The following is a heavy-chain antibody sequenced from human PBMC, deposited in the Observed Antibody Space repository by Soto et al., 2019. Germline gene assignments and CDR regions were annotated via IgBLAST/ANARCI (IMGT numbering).Heavy chain of an antibody. V-gene: IGHV4-31*03. CDR1: GASLKSDGFY. J-gene: IGHJ5*02. Sequence: QVQLQESGPGLVRPSQTLSLGCTVSGASLKSDGFYWSWIRQNPQKGLEWIGYVYYSGATHYNPSLKSRVTISLDTSKKNFSLELKSVTAADTAVYYCARGSGGVTPEWFDPWGQGTLVTVSS. D-gene: IGHD3-16*01. CDR2: VYYSGAT. CDR3: ARGSGGVTPEWFDP.